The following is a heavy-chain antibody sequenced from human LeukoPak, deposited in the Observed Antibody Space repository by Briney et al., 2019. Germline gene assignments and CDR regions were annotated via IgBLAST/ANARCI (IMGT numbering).Heavy chain of an antibody. V-gene: IGHV3-33*01. D-gene: IGHD3-22*01. CDR3: ASTATMRDGMDV. J-gene: IGHJ6*02. CDR1: GFTFSSYG. CDR2: IWYDGSNK. Sequence: GGSLRLSCAASGFTFSSYGMYWVRQAPGKGLEWVAVIWYDGSNKYYADSVKGRFTISRDNSKNTLYLQMNSLRAEDTAVYYCASTATMRDGMDVWGQGTTVTVSS.